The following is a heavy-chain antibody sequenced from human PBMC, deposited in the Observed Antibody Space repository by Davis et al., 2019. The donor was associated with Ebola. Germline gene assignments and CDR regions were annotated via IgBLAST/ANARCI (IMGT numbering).Heavy chain of an antibody. V-gene: IGHV4-39*07. Sequence: SETLSLTCTVSGGSISSSSYYWGWIRQPPGKGLEWIGSIYYSGSTNYNPSLKSRVTISVDTSKNQFSLKLSSVTAADTAVYYCARARYYYDSTSPLGYWGQGTLVTVSS. CDR1: GGSISSSSYY. D-gene: IGHD3-22*01. CDR2: IYYSGST. CDR3: ARARYYYDSTSPLGY. J-gene: IGHJ4*02.